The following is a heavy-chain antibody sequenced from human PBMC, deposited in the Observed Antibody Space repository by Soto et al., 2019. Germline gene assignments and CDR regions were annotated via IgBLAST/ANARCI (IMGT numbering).Heavy chain of an antibody. J-gene: IGHJ6*01. CDR2: ISYTGRT. Sequence: PSEALSVACIFSVDSVTIGSYCWTWLRQPPGKGLEWIGYISYTGRTKYNPSLQSRVTISVDTSKNDFSLNLSSVTAADTAVYFCAREWGLLPYYVMNVWGQGTAVTVSS. CDR3: AREWGLLPYYVMNV. V-gene: IGHV4-61*03. D-gene: IGHD7-27*01. CDR1: VDSVTIGSYC.